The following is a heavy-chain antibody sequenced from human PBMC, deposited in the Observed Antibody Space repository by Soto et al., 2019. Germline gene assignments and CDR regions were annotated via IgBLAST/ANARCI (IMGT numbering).Heavy chain of an antibody. V-gene: IGHV3-33*01. CDR3: ARDGVGCTVFFGYLDY. CDR2: IRFDGSNI. Sequence: QVQLVESGGGVVQPGRSLRLSCAVSEIIFSGYGMHWVRQAPGKGLEWVAVIRFDGSNIHYADSVKGRFTISRDNSKNALYLQMDSLRAEDTAVYYCARDGVGCTVFFGYLDYWGQGALVTVSS. D-gene: IGHD1-26*01. J-gene: IGHJ4*02. CDR1: EIIFSGYG.